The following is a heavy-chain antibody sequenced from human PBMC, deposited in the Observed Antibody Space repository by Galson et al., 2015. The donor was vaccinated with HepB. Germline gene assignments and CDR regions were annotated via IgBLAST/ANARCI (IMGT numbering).Heavy chain of an antibody. CDR1: GYRFASYW. V-gene: IGHV5-51*01. CDR3: ARQCFASGSPLDAFDI. D-gene: IGHD3-10*01. CDR2: IYPGDSDT. J-gene: IGHJ3*02. Sequence: QSGAEVKKPGESLKISCKGSGYRFASYWIGWVRQMPGKGLEWMGFIYPGDSDTRYSPSFQGQVTVSADKSISTAYLQWSSLKASDTAMYYCARQCFASGSPLDAFDIWGQGTMVSVSS.